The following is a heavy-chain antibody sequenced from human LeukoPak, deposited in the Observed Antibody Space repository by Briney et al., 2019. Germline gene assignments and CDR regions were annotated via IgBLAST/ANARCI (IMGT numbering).Heavy chain of an antibody. V-gene: IGHV4-59*08. CDR3: ARTPYYYDSSGYYMHY. Sequence: SETLSLTCTVSGGSISSYYWSWIRQPPGKGLEWIGYIYYSGSTNYNPSLKSRVTISVDTSKNQFSLKLSSVTAADTAVYYCARTPYYYDSSGYYMHYWGQGTLVIVSS. J-gene: IGHJ4*02. D-gene: IGHD3-22*01. CDR1: GGSISSYY. CDR2: IYYSGST.